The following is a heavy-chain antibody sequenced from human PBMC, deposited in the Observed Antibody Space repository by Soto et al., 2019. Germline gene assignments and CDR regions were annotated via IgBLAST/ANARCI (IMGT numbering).Heavy chain of an antibody. D-gene: IGHD3-16*01. V-gene: IGHV1-8*01. CDR2: MNPNSGNT. CDR3: ARAWGTPRDY. J-gene: IGHJ4*02. CDR1: GYRFISYD. Sequence: ASVTVYCQAAGYRFISYDINWVRQATGQGLEWMGWMNPNSGNTGYAQKFQGRVTMTRNTSISTAYMELSSLRSEDTAVYYCARAWGTPRDYWGQGTLVTVSS.